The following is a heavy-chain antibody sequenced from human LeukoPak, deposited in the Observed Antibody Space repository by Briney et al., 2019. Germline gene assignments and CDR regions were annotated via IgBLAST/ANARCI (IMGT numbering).Heavy chain of an antibody. V-gene: IGHV3-21*01. CDR1: GFTFNTYT. CDR3: ARVGGAYYGSGSYYNSN. Sequence: PGGSLRLSCAASGFTFNTYTMSWVRQAPGKGLEWVSSIDSSNTYIYYADSVKGRFTISRDNAKNSLYLQMNSLRAEDTAVYYCARVGGAYYGSGSYYNSNWGQGTLVTVSS. CDR2: IDSSNTYI. J-gene: IGHJ4*02. D-gene: IGHD3-10*01.